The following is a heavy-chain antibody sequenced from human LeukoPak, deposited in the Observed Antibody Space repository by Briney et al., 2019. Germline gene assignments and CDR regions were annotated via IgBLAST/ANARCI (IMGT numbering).Heavy chain of an antibody. V-gene: IGHV3-33*01. Sequence: GGSLRLSCAASGFTFSSYGMHWVRQAPGKGLEWVAVIWYDGSNKYYADSVKGRFTISRDNSKNTLYLQMNSLRAEDTAVYYCARGGGILTGYYRGREYYCDYWGQGTLVTVSS. D-gene: IGHD3-9*01. CDR1: GFTFSSYG. J-gene: IGHJ4*02. CDR2: IWYDGSNK. CDR3: ARGGGILTGYYRGREYYCDY.